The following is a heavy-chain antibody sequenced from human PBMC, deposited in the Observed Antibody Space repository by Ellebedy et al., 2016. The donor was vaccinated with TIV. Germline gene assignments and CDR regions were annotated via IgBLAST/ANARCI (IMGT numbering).Heavy chain of an antibody. CDR3: ARYGDYVWDLKTDY. V-gene: IGHV3-33*01. Sequence: GESLKISXAASGFTFSSYGMHWVRQAPGKGLEWVAVIWYDGSNKYYADPVKGRFTISRDNSKNTLYLQMNSLRAEDTAVYYCARYGDYVWDLKTDYWGQGTLVTVSS. CDR1: GFTFSSYG. CDR2: IWYDGSNK. D-gene: IGHD4-17*01. J-gene: IGHJ4*02.